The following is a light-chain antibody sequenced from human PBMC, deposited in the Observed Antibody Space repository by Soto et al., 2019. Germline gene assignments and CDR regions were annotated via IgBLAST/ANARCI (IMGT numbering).Light chain of an antibody. CDR1: QTVSSDY. Sequence: IELTQSPDTLSLSPGERATLSCRASQTVSSDYLAWYQQKPGQAPRLLIYAASTRATGIPDRFSGSGSVTDFTLTITKLEPEDFGMYYCRQYGNSPWMYTFGRGTKVEIK. CDR3: RQYGNSPWMYT. J-gene: IGKJ2*01. V-gene: IGKV3-20*01. CDR2: AAS.